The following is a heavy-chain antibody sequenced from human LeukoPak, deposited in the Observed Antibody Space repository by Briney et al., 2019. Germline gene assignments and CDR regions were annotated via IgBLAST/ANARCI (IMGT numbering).Heavy chain of an antibody. V-gene: IGHV3-74*01. Sequence: SGGSLRLSCAASGFTFSSYWMHWVRQAPGKGLVWVSRINTDGSSTTYADSVKGRFTISRDNAKNTLYLQMNSLRAEDTAVYYCARVSVVAGTGAWDVWGKGTTVTVSS. CDR3: ARVSVVAGTGAWDV. J-gene: IGHJ6*04. CDR2: INTDGSST. D-gene: IGHD2-15*01. CDR1: GFTFSSYW.